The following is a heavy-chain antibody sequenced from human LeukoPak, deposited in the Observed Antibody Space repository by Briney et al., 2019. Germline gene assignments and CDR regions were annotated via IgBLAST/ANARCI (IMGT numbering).Heavy chain of an antibody. CDR1: GGSISSYY. Sequence: SETLSLTCTVSGGSISSYYWSWIRQPPGKGLEWIGYIYYSGSTYYNPSLKSRVTISVDTSKNQFSLKLSSVTAADTAVYYCARNGGDYDYYFDYWGQGTLVTVSS. D-gene: IGHD4-17*01. CDR3: ARNGGDYDYYFDY. J-gene: IGHJ4*02. V-gene: IGHV4-59*06. CDR2: IYYSGST.